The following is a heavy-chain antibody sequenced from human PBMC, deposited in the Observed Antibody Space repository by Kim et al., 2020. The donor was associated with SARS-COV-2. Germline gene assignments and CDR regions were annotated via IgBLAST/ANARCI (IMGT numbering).Heavy chain of an antibody. D-gene: IGHD5-18*01. CDR3: ARDANRGYRYGWTYRYYGLDV. Sequence: GGSLRLSCAASGFTFSSYAMYWVRQAPGKGLEWVAVISYDGSNKNYADSVKGRFTISRDNSKNTLYLQMNSLRGEDTAVFYCARDANRGYRYGWTYRYYGLDVWGPGTRVTVSS. J-gene: IGHJ6*02. CDR1: GFTFSSYA. V-gene: IGHV3-30*04. CDR2: ISYDGSNK.